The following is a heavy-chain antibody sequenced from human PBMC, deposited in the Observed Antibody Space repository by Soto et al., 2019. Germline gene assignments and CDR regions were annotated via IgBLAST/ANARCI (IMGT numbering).Heavy chain of an antibody. D-gene: IGHD1-1*01. V-gene: IGHV3-30-3*01. CDR3: ARAVAGQVRSAWTWLDY. CDR2: IHSDGSAQ. J-gene: IGHJ4*02. CDR1: GFTFRDYA. Sequence: QVQLVESGGGVVQPGRSLRLSCEASGFTFRDYAMHWVRQAPGKGLEWVAAIHSDGSAQHYADSVKGRFSISRDNSKNTLSLQMNSLRPEDAALYYCARAVAGQVRSAWTWLDYWGQGTLVTVSS.